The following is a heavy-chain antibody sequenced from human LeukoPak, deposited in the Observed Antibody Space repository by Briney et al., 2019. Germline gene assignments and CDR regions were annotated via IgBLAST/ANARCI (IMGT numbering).Heavy chain of an antibody. Sequence: PSETLSLTCTVSGGSISSSSYYWGWIRQPPGKGLEWIGSIYYSGSTYYNPSLKSRVTISVDTSKNQFSLKLSSVTAADTAVYYCAREYSGYDAPHYYYYMDVWGKGTTVTVSS. CDR1: GGSISSSSYY. CDR2: IYYSGST. CDR3: AREYSGYDAPHYYYYMDV. D-gene: IGHD5-12*01. J-gene: IGHJ6*03. V-gene: IGHV4-39*07.